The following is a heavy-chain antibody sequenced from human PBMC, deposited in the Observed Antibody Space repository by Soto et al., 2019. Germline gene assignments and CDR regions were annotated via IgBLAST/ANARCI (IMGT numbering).Heavy chain of an antibody. CDR2: ISSSSSYI. D-gene: IGHD4-4*01. CDR1: GFTFISYS. Sequence: WGSLRLSCAASGFTFISYSINFFRQAPGKWRGWVSSISSSSSYIYSADSVKGRFTISRDNAKNSLYLQMNSLRAEDTAVYYCAREDYSNFDYWGQGTLVTVSS. CDR3: AREDYSNFDY. J-gene: IGHJ4*02. V-gene: IGHV3-21*01.